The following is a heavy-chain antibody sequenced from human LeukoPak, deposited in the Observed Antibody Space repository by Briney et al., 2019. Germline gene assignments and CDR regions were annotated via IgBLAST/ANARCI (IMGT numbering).Heavy chain of an antibody. CDR2: IKQDGSEG. J-gene: IGHJ4*02. D-gene: IGHD4-17*01. CDR1: GFTFSSYW. Sequence: GGSLRLSCVGSGFTFSSYWMSWVRQAPGRGLEWVASIKQDGSEGYYVDSVKGRFTISRDNAKNSLYLQMNSLRAEDTAVYYCARGKTTVTPGYFDYGGQGTLVTVSP. CDR3: ARGKTTVTPGYFDY. V-gene: IGHV3-7*03.